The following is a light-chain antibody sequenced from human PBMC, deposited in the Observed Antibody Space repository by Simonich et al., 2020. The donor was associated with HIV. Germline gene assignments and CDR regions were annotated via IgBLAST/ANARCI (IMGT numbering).Light chain of an antibody. CDR1: KSVLYSSNNTKY. CDR2: WAS. CDR3: QQYYSTPT. Sequence: DIVMTQSPDSLAVALGERATINCKSSKSVLYSSNNTKYLAWYQQKPGQPPKLLIYWASTRESGVPDRFSGSGSGTDFTLTISSLQAEDVAVYYCQQYYSTPTFGQGTKLEIK. J-gene: IGKJ2*01. V-gene: IGKV4-1*01.